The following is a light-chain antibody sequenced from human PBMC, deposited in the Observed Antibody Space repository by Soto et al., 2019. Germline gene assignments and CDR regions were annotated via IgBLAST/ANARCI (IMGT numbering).Light chain of an antibody. Sequence: EIVMTQSPGTLSLSPGERATLSCRASQSVSSSYLTWYQQKPGQAPRLLIYGASTRATSIPARFSGSGSGTDFTLTISSLQPEDFAVYYCQQDYNLPPTFGQGTKVDIK. CDR2: GAS. CDR1: QSVSSSY. V-gene: IGKV3D-7*01. CDR3: QQDYNLPPT. J-gene: IGKJ1*01.